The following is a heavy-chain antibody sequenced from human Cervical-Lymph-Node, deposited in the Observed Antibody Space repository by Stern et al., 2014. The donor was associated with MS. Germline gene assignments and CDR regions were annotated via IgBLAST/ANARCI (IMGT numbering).Heavy chain of an antibody. Sequence: QVQLVQSGAEVKKPGASVKVSCKASGYSFTSHYMHWVRQAPGQGLEWVGIINPSGDNASYAQKLQGRVTMTTDTSHRTVYMEVSSLRSENTAVYYCASGTGSKRPTGNYWGQGTLVTVSS. V-gene: IGHV1-46*01. CDR2: INPSGDNA. D-gene: IGHD3/OR15-3a*01. J-gene: IGHJ4*02. CDR1: GYSFTSHY. CDR3: ASGTGSKRPTGNY.